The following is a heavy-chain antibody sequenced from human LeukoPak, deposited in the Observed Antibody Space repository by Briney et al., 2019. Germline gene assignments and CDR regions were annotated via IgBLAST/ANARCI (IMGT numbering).Heavy chain of an antibody. CDR2: INGYGSNT. CDR3: AKVPDYDFWNEISSSFDY. J-gene: IGHJ4*02. V-gene: IGHV3-23*01. CDR1: GFTYGNYA. Sequence: GGSLRLSCAVSGFTYGNYAMSWVRQAPGKGVEGVSTINGYGSNTYYADSVKGRFSISRDNSNNTLSLQMNSLRAEDTAVYYCAKVPDYDFWNEISSSFDYWGQGTLVTVSS. D-gene: IGHD3-3*01.